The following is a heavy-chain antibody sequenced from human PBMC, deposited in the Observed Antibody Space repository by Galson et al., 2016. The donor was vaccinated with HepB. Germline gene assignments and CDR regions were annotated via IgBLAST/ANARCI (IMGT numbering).Heavy chain of an antibody. V-gene: IGHV3-33*01. CDR1: GFTSSTYG. CDR3: AREASYVNVLDH. Sequence: SLRLSCAASGFTSSTYGMHWVRQAPGKGLEWVAVIWFDGSNKYYADSVKGRLTISRDNSKNTVSLQMNSLRVDDTAVFYCAREASYVNVLDHWGQGTLVTVSS. J-gene: IGHJ4*02. D-gene: IGHD5-18*01. CDR2: IWFDGSNK.